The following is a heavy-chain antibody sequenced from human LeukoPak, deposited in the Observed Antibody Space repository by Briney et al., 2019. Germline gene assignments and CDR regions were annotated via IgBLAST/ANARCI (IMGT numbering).Heavy chain of an antibody. CDR1: GYTFTSYG. Sequence: ASVKVSCKASGYTFTSYGISWVRQAPGQGLEWMGWISAYNGNTNYAQKLQGRVTMTRDTSTSTAYMELSRLRSDDTAVYYCARDSGERGSGSYLIAYWGQGTLVTVSS. D-gene: IGHD3-10*01. J-gene: IGHJ4*02. V-gene: IGHV1-18*01. CDR3: ARDSGERGSGSYLIAY. CDR2: ISAYNGNT.